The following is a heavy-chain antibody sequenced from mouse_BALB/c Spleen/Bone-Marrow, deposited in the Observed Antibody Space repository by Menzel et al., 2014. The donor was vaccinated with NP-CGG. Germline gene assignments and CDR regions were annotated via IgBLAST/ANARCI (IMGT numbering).Heavy chain of an antibody. CDR3: ARPYYRCDGSYFDV. CDR1: GFTFTDYY. D-gene: IGHD2-14*01. Sequence: EVKLVESGGGLVQPGGSLRLSCATSGFTFTDYYMSWVRQPPGKALEWLGFIRNKANGYTTEYSASVKGRFTISRDNSQSILYLQMNTLRAEDSATYYCARPYYRCDGSYFDVWGAGTTVTVSS. V-gene: IGHV7-3*02. J-gene: IGHJ1*01. CDR2: IRNKANGYTT.